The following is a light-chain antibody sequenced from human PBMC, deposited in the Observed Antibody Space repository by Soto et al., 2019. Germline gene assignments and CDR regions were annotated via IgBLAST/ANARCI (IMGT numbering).Light chain of an antibody. CDR3: NSYTSSSTWL. CDR2: EVS. V-gene: IGLV2-14*01. J-gene: IGLJ3*02. Sequence: QSALTQPASVSGSPGQSITSSCTGTSSDVGGYNYVSWYQQHPGKAPKLMIYEVSNRPSGVSNRFSGSKSGSTASLTISGLQAEDEADYSCNSYTSSSTWLFGGGTKLTVL. CDR1: SSDVGGYNY.